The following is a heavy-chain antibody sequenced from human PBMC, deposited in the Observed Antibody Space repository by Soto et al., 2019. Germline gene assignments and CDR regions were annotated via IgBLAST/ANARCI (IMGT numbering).Heavy chain of an antibody. J-gene: IGHJ4*02. CDR1: GFTFSDYY. CDR3: ARDLMSSSTGCYFDY. Sequence: PGGSLRLSCAASGFTFSDYYMSWIRQAPGKGLEWVSYISSSGSTIYYADSVKGRFTISRDNAKNSLYLQMNSLRAEDTAVYYCARDLMSSSTGCYFDYWGQGTLVTVSS. V-gene: IGHV3-11*01. D-gene: IGHD6-6*01. CDR2: ISSSGSTI.